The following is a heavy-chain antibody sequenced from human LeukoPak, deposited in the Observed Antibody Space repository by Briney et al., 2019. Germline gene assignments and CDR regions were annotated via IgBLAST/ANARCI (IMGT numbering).Heavy chain of an antibody. J-gene: IGHJ4*02. CDR2: IYYSGST. Sequence: SETLSLTCTVSGGSISSYYLSWIRQPPGKGLEWIGYIYYSGSTSYNPSLKSRVTISVDTSKNQFSLRLSSVTAAHTAVYYCARITYYYDSSGYYQYYFDYWGQGTLVTVSS. V-gene: IGHV4-59*01. D-gene: IGHD3-22*01. CDR3: ARITYYYDSSGYYQYYFDY. CDR1: GGSISSYY.